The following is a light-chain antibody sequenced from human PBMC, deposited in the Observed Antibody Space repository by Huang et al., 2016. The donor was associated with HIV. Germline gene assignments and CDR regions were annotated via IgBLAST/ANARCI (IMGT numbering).Light chain of an antibody. Sequence: EIVLTQSPGTLSLSPGERATLSCRASQSLSGTYLAWYQQKPGQAPRLLISGASSRATGIPDRFTGSVSGTDFTLTISRLEPEDFAVYYCQQFSRSPPWTFGQGTKVEIK. CDR2: GAS. CDR1: QSLSGTY. CDR3: QQFSRSPPWT. V-gene: IGKV3-20*01. J-gene: IGKJ1*01.